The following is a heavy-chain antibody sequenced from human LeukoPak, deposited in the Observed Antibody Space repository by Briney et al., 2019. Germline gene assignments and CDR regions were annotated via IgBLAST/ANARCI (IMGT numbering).Heavy chain of an antibody. D-gene: IGHD3-3*01. Sequence: GASVKASCKASGYTFTGYYMHWVRQAPGQGLEWMGWINPNSGGTNYAQKFQGRVTMTRDTSISTAYMELSRLRSDDTAVYYCARPGDFWSGYYFGGLDPWGQGTLVTVSS. CDR1: GYTFTGYY. CDR3: ARPGDFWSGYYFGGLDP. CDR2: INPNSGGT. J-gene: IGHJ5*02. V-gene: IGHV1-2*02.